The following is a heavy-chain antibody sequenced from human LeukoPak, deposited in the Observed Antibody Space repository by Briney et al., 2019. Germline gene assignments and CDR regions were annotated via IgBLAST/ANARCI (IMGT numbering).Heavy chain of an antibody. Sequence: PSVKVSCTVSGSSLTELSLHWVRQAPGKGLEWMGGFDVIDGETFYAQKFQGRVTMTEDSSADTAYMELRSLTSDDTALYYCAAGRPYSLLDYWGQGTLVTVSS. V-gene: IGHV1-24*01. CDR2: FDVIDGET. D-gene: IGHD5-18*01. CDR1: GSSLTELS. J-gene: IGHJ4*02. CDR3: AAGRPYSLLDY.